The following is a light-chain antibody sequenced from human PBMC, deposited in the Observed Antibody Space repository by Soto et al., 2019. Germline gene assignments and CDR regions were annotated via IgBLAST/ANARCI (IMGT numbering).Light chain of an antibody. Sequence: DIPMTQSPSSLPASVGDRVTITCRASQGIIDYLAWYQQKPGKVPKLLIYAASTLQSGVPSRFSGSGSGTDFTLTISSLQPEDVATYYCQKYTTAPQTFGPGTRVEIK. V-gene: IGKV1-27*01. CDR1: QGIIDY. J-gene: IGKJ1*01. CDR3: QKYTTAPQT. CDR2: AAS.